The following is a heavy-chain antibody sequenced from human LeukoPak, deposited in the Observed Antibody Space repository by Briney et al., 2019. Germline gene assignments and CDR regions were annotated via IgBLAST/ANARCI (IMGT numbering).Heavy chain of an antibody. J-gene: IGHJ4*02. CDR3: ARAHSGSYYSDY. V-gene: IGHV3-21*01. Sequence: GGSLRLSCAASGFTFSSYSMNWVRQAPGKGLEWVSSISSSSYIYYADSVKGRFTISRDNAKNSLYLQMNSLRAEDTAVYYCARAHSGSYYSDYWGQGTLVTVSS. CDR2: ISSSSYI. CDR1: GFTFSSYS. D-gene: IGHD1-26*01.